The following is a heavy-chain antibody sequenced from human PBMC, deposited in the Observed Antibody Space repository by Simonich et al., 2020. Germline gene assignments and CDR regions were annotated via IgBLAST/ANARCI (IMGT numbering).Heavy chain of an antibody. CDR3: ARWTATGYYFDY. Sequence: EVQLVESGGGLIQPGGSLSLSCAASGFTVSSNYMSWVRQAPGRGLEWVSVIFSGGSTYYADSVKGRFTISRDNSKNTLYLQINSLRAEDTAVYYCARWTATGYYFDYWGQGTLVTVSS. J-gene: IGHJ4*02. D-gene: IGHD1-1*01. CDR1: GFTVSSNY. V-gene: IGHV3-53*01. CDR2: IFSGGST.